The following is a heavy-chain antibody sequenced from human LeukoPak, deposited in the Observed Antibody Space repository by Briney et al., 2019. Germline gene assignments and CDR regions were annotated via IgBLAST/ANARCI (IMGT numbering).Heavy chain of an antibody. D-gene: IGHD4-17*01. V-gene: IGHV3-48*01. CDR3: ARGRYGDLFDY. CDR2: ISSSSSTI. J-gene: IGHJ4*02. Sequence: GGSLRLSCVASGFTFSSYSMSWVRQAPGKGLEWVSYISSSSSTIYYADSVKGRFTISRDNAKNSLYLQMNSLRAEDTAVYYCARGRYGDLFDYWGQGTLVTVSS. CDR1: GFTFSSYS.